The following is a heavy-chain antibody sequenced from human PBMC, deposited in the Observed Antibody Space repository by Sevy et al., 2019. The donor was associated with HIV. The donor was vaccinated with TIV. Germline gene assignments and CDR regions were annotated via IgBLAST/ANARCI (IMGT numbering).Heavy chain of an antibody. D-gene: IGHD3-22*01. J-gene: IGHJ4*02. V-gene: IGHV3-7*03. CDR3: ARVRPLHYYDSSGFDY. CDR1: GFTFSSYW. Sequence: GGSLRLSCAASGFTFSSYWMSWVRQAPGKGLERVANIKQDGSEKYYVDSVKGRFTISRDNAKNSLYLQMNSLRAEDTAVYYCARVRPLHYYDSSGFDYWGQGTLVTVSS. CDR2: IKQDGSEK.